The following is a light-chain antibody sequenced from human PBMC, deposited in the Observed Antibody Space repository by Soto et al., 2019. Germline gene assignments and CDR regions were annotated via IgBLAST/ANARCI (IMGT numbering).Light chain of an antibody. CDR2: AAS. CDR3: QQSYSTLYT. Sequence: DIQMTQSPSSLSASAGDRVTITCRASQSISNYLNWYQQKPGKAPKLLIYAASSLQSGVPSRFSGSGSGTDFTLTISSLQPEDFATYYCQQSYSTLYTFGQGTKLEI. V-gene: IGKV1-39*01. J-gene: IGKJ2*01. CDR1: QSISNY.